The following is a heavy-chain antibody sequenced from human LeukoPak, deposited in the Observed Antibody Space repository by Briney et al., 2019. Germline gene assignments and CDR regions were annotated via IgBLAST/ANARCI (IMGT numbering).Heavy chain of an antibody. CDR3: AILVWGEYYFDY. J-gene: IGHJ4*02. V-gene: IGHV4-34*01. Sequence: SSETLSLTCAVYGGSFSGYYWSWIRQPPGKGLEWIGEINHSGSTNYNPSLKSRVTISVDTSKNQFSLKLSSVTAADTAVYYCAILVWGEYYFDYWGQGTLVTVSS. D-gene: IGHD3-16*01. CDR1: GGSFSGYY. CDR2: INHSGST.